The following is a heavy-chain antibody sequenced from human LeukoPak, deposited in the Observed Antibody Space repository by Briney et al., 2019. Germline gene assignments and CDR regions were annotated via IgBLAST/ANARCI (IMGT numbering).Heavy chain of an antibody. D-gene: IGHD3-10*01. CDR3: AKELHGSGNYAFDY. CDR2: VSVNGGTT. J-gene: IGHJ4*02. V-gene: IGHV3-23*01. Sequence: GGSLRLSCAASGFTFSSCALSWVRQAPGKGLEWVSTVSVNGGTTYYADSVKGRFTISRDNSKNTLSLQMYSLRAEDTAVYFCAKELHGSGNYAFDYWGQGTLVTVSS. CDR1: GFTFSSCA.